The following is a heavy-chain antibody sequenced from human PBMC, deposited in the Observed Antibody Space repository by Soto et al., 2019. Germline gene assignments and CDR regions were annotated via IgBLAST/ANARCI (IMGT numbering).Heavy chain of an antibody. CDR1: GGSISSGGYS. Sequence: SETLSLTCAVSGGSISSGGYSWSWIRQPPGKGLEWIGYIYHSGSTYYNPSLKSRVTISVDRSKNQFSLKLSSVTAADTAVYYCARVRGYYDYWGQGTLVTVSS. V-gene: IGHV4-30-2*01. CDR3: ARVRGYYDY. J-gene: IGHJ4*02. D-gene: IGHD3-22*01. CDR2: IYHSGST.